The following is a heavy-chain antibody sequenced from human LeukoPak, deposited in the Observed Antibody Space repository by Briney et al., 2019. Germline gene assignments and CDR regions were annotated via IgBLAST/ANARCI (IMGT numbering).Heavy chain of an antibody. CDR1: GYTFTGYY. D-gene: IGHD6-6*01. J-gene: IGHJ5*02. CDR3: ARDGSSSPSRWFDP. Sequence: ASVKVSCKASGYTFTGYYMHWVRQAPGQGLEWMGRINPNSGGTNYAQKLQGRVTMTRDTSISTAYMELSRLRSDDTAVYYCARDGSSSPSRWFDPWGQGTLVTVSS. CDR2: INPNSGGT. V-gene: IGHV1-2*06.